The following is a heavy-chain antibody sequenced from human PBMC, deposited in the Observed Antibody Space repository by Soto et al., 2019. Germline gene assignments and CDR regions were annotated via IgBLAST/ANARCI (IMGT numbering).Heavy chain of an antibody. D-gene: IGHD3-22*01. CDR3: ARAFFYQGSDSRGYSFDAFDF. V-gene: IGHV1-18*01. CDR2: ISAHTGSS. Sequence: QVQLVQSGAEVKKPGASVKVSCQASGYTFTSSGMSWVRQAPGQGLEWMGWISAHTGSSEYAQRFQGIVTMTTDRSTSTAYMELRSLRSDDTAVYYCARAFFYQGSDSRGYSFDAFDFWGPGTLVTVSS. CDR1: GYTFTSSG. J-gene: IGHJ3*01.